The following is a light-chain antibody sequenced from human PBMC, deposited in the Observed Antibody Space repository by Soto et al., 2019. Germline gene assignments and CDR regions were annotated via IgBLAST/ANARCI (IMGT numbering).Light chain of an antibody. V-gene: IGLV2-14*01. CDR2: EVI. J-gene: IGLJ1*01. CDR1: SSDVGGYNY. Sequence: QSALTQPASVSGSPGQSITISCTGTSSDVGGYNYVSWFQQYAGKAPKLMIYEVINRPSGVSSRFSGSKSGNTASLTISGLQAEDEADYYCSSYTSSSILFGTGTKLTVL. CDR3: SSYTSSSIL.